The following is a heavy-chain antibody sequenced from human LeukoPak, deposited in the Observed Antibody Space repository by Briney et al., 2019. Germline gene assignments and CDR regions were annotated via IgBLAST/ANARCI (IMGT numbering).Heavy chain of an antibody. CDR3: ARAFSTIFGVVQGGFDI. Sequence: SETLSLTCTVSGGSISSGSYYWSWIRQPAGKGLEWIGRIYTSGSTNYNPSLKSRVTISVDTSKNQFSLKLSSVTAADTAVYYCARAFSTIFGVVQGGFDIWGQGTMVTVSS. V-gene: IGHV4-61*02. CDR1: GGSISSGSYY. J-gene: IGHJ3*02. D-gene: IGHD3-3*01. CDR2: IYTSGST.